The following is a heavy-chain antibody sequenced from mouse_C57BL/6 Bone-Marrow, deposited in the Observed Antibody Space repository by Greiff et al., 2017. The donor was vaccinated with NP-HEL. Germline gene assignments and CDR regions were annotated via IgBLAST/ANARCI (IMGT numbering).Heavy chain of an antibody. CDR2: IDPSDSYT. V-gene: IGHV1-50*01. CDR1: GYTFTSYW. D-gene: IGHD2-1*01. J-gene: IGHJ1*03. Sequence: QVQLQQPGAELVKPVASVKLSCKASGYTFTSYWMQWVKQRPGQGLEWVGEIDPSDSYTNYNQKFKGKATLTVDTSSSTAYMQLSSLTSEDSAVYYCATYGNYDRYFDVWGTGTTVTVSS. CDR3: ATYGNYDRYFDV.